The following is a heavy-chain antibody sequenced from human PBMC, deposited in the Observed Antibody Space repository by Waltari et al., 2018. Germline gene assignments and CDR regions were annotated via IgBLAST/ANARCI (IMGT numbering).Heavy chain of an antibody. Sequence: QVQLQESGPGLLKPSETLPLHCTASGGSISSYYWNWIRQSPGKGLEWIGYIYSRGYISFNPSLNSRVSLSVDTSKNQFSLKLNSVTAADTAVYYCARDSYVFNGWFNPWGQGTLVTVSS. J-gene: IGHJ5*02. D-gene: IGHD3-10*02. V-gene: IGHV4-59*12. CDR1: GGSISSYY. CDR2: IYSRGYI. CDR3: ARDSYVFNGWFNP.